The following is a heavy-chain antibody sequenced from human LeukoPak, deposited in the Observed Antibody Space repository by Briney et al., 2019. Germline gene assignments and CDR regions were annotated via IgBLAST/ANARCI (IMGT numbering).Heavy chain of an antibody. D-gene: IGHD3-3*01. CDR3: ARDGVVGVVIQPTDY. CDR1: GYTFTGYY. V-gene: IGHV1-2*06. CDR2: INPSSGGT. J-gene: IGHJ4*02. Sequence: GESLKISCKASGYTFTGYYMHWVRQAPGQGLEWMGRINPSSGGTNYAQKFQGRVTMTRDTSISTAYMELSRLRSDDTAVYYCARDGVVGVVIQPTDYWGQGTLVTVSS.